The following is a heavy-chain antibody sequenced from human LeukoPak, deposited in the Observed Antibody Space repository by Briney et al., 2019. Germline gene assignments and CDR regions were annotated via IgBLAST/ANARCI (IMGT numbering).Heavy chain of an antibody. CDR1: GYNFTTYW. CDR2: IYPDDSDI. D-gene: IGHD1-26*01. Sequence: GESLKISCQGSGYNFTTYWIGWVRQMPGKGLEWMGIIYPDDSDIRYNPSFQGQVTISADRSASTAYLQWSSLQASDTATYYCARQIWEYVFDIWGQGTMVTVSS. V-gene: IGHV5-51*01. J-gene: IGHJ3*02. CDR3: ARQIWEYVFDI.